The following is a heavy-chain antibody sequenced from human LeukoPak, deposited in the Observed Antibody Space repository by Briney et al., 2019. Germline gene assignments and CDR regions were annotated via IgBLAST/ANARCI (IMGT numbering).Heavy chain of an antibody. J-gene: IGHJ4*02. D-gene: IGHD5-24*01. V-gene: IGHV3-23*01. CDR3: AKPPYGRDVYNYFDY. Sequence: GGSLRLSCAASGXTLSSYAVNWVRQAPGKGLEWVSGISKNGANTYYADSVQGRFTISRDNSKNTLYLQMNSLRAEDTAVYYCAKPPYGRDVYNYFDYWGQGTPVTVSS. CDR2: ISKNGANT. CDR1: GXTLSSYA.